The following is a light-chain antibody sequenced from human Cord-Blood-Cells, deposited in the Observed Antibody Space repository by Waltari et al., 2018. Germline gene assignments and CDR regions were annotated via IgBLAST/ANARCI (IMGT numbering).Light chain of an antibody. Sequence: QSALTQPASVSGSPGQSSTISCTGTSSDVGGYNYVSWYPQHPGKAPKLMIYDGSKRPSGVSNRFSGSKSGNTASLTISGLQAEDEADYYCSSYTSSSTYVFGTGTKVTVL. CDR1: SSDVGGYNY. V-gene: IGLV2-14*01. J-gene: IGLJ1*01. CDR3: SSYTSSSTYV. CDR2: DGS.